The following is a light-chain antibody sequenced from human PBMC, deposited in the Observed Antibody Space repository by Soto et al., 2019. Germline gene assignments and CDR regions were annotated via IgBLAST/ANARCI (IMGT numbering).Light chain of an antibody. V-gene: IGKV3-15*01. Sequence: EIVMTQSPATLSVSPGERATLSCRASQSVSSNLAWYQQKPGQAPRLLIYGASTRATGIPARFSCSGSGTEFTLPISSLQSEDFAVYYCQQYNNWPHPFGQGTKLEIK. J-gene: IGKJ2*01. CDR2: GAS. CDR3: QQYNNWPHP. CDR1: QSVSSN.